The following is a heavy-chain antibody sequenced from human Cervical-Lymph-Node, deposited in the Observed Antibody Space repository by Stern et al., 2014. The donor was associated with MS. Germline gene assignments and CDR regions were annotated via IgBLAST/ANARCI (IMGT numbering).Heavy chain of an antibody. D-gene: IGHD5-24*01. V-gene: IGHV4-30-4*01. CDR2: IHYSGTT. CDR3: SRDADAYSLVFGY. Sequence: QLQLQESGPGLVKPSQTLSLTCAVSGSSISSGEYYWSWIRQSPGKGLEWIGYIHYSGTTYYNPSLKSRVTISVDTSNNQFSLKLSSVTAADTAVYYCSRDADAYSLVFGYWGRGTLVTVSS. J-gene: IGHJ4*02. CDR1: GSSISSGEYY.